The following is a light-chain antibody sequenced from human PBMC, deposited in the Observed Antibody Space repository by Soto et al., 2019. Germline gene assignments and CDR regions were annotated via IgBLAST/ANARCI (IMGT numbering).Light chain of an antibody. CDR1: QSISSY. CDR3: QESYSTPRAYT. V-gene: IGKV1-39*01. Sequence: DIQMTQSPSSLSASVGDRVTITCRASQSISSYLNWYQQKPGKAPKLLIYAASSLQSGVPSRFSGSGPGTDFTLTISSLQPEDFATYYCQESYSTPRAYTFGQGTKLEIK. J-gene: IGKJ2*01. CDR2: AAS.